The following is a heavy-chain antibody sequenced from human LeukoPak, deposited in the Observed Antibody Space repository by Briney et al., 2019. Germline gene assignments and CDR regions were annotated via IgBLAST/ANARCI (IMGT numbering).Heavy chain of an antibody. V-gene: IGHV4-61*02. J-gene: IGHJ4*02. CDR3: ARLGMGAPYYFDH. CDR1: GGSISSLTYY. CDR2: INTSGST. Sequence: TLSLTCTVSGGSISSLTYYWSWIRQPAGTGLDWIGRINTSGSTNYNPSLKSRVTISVDTSKNQFSLRLSSVTAADTAVYYCARLGMGAPYYFDHWGQGILVTVSS. D-gene: IGHD1-26*01.